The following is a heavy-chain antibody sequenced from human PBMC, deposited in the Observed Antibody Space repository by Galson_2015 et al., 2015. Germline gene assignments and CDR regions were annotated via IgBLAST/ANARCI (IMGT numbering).Heavy chain of an antibody. CDR1: GYTFTSYG. Sequence: SVKVSCKASGYTFTSYGISWVRQAPGQGLEWMGWISAYNGNTNYAQKLQGRVTMTTDTSTSTAYMELRSLRSDDTAVYYCARSGDSGYSYGASFDYWGQGTLVTVSS. CDR3: ARSGDSGYSYGASFDY. V-gene: IGHV1-18*01. D-gene: IGHD5-18*01. J-gene: IGHJ4*02. CDR2: ISAYNGNT.